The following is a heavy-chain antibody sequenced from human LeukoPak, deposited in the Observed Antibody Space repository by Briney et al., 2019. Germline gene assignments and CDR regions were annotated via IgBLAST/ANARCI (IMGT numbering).Heavy chain of an antibody. CDR3: ARDIVVVPAAMNYYYGMDV. CDR1: GSSFTSYW. Sequence: GESLMISCKGSGSSFTSYWISWVRQLPGKGLEWMGRIDPSDSYTNYSPSFQGHVTISADKSISTAYLQWSSLKASDTAMYYCARDIVVVPAAMNYYYGMDVWGKGTTVTVSS. V-gene: IGHV5-10-1*01. D-gene: IGHD2-2*01. CDR2: IDPSDSYT. J-gene: IGHJ6*04.